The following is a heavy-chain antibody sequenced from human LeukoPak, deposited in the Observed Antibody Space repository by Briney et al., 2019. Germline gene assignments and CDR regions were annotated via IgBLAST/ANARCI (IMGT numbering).Heavy chain of an antibody. D-gene: IGHD1-14*01. CDR1: GFTFSSYW. CDR2: ISSSSSYI. Sequence: PGGSLRLSCAASGFTFSSYWMHWVRQAPGKGLEWVSSISSSSSYIYYADSVKGRFTISRDNAKNSLYLQMNSLRAEDTAVYYCARGPQPVSWFDPWGQGTLVTVSS. CDR3: ARGPQPVSWFDP. V-gene: IGHV3-21*01. J-gene: IGHJ5*02.